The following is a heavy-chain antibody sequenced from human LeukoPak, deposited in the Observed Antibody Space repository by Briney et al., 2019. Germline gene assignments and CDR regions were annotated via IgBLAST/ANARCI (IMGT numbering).Heavy chain of an antibody. D-gene: IGHD3-10*01. J-gene: IGHJ4*02. CDR3: ARGGNPWFGELRFDY. CDR1: GFTFSSYW. Sequence: GGSLRLSCAASGFTFSSYWMSWVRQAPGKGLEWVANIKQDGSEKYYVDSVKGRFTISRDNTKNSLYLQMNSLRAEDTAVYYCARGGNPWFGELRFDYWGQGTLVTVSS. V-gene: IGHV3-7*01. CDR2: IKQDGSEK.